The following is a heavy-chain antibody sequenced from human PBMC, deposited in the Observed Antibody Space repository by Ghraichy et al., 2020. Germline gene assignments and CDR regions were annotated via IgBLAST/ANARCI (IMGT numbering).Heavy chain of an antibody. J-gene: IGHJ5*02. CDR2: IIPIFGTA. Sequence: SVNVSCKASGGTFSSYAISWVRQAPGQGLEWMGGIIPIFGTANYAQKFQGRVTITADKSTSTAYMELSSLRSEDTAVYYCARAGEQLTYNWFDPWGQGTLGTVSS. V-gene: IGHV1-69*06. D-gene: IGHD6-6*01. CDR1: GGTFSSYA. CDR3: ARAGEQLTYNWFDP.